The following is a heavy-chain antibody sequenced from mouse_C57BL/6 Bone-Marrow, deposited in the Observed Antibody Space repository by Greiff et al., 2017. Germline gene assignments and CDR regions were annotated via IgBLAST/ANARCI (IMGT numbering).Heavy chain of an antibody. CDR3: ARDSGSSYWYFDV. J-gene: IGHJ1*03. CDR1: GYTFTSYD. D-gene: IGHD1-1*01. V-gene: IGHV1-85*01. CDR2: IYPRDGST. Sequence: VQRVESGPELVKPGASVTLSCKASGYTFTSYDINWVKQRPGQGLEWIGWIYPRDGSTKYNEKFKGKATLTVDTSSSTAYMELHSLTSEDSAVYFCARDSGSSYWYFDVWGTGTTVTVSS.